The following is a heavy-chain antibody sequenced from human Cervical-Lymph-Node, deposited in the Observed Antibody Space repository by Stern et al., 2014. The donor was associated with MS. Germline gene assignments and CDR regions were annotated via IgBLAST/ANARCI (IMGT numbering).Heavy chain of an antibody. V-gene: IGHV3-48*01. J-gene: IGHJ6*02. Sequence: VQLVESGGGLVQPGGSLRLSCAASGFTFSDYSMNWVRQAPGKGLEWVSYITSSSNTINYADSVKGRFTISRDNAKNSVFLQMNNLRAEDTAVYYCARVGRGKYGMDVWGQGTTVTVSS. CDR3: ARVGRGKYGMDV. CDR2: ITSSSNTI. CDR1: GFTFSDYS.